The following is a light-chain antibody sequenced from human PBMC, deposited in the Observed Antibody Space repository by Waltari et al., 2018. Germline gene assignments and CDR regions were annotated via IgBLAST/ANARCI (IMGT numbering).Light chain of an antibody. CDR3: AAWDGSVGAHVV. CDR2: RND. Sequence: QSVLTQPPSASGLPGQRVIISCSGTSFNIGYNFVFWYHQNPGAAPKLLIYRNDQRPSGVPDRFSGSKSGTSASLAISGLRSEDEGDYYCAAWDGSVGAHVVFGGGTSVTVL. J-gene: IGLJ2*01. CDR1: SFNIGYNF. V-gene: IGLV1-47*01.